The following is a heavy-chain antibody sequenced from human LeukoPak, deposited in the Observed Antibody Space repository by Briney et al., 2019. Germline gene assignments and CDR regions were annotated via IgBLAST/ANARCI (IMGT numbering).Heavy chain of an antibody. V-gene: IGHV3-48*01. J-gene: IGHJ5*02. CDR2: ISSSSSTI. CDR1: GFTFSSYS. D-gene: IGHD2-15*01. CDR3: ARWGQLLEFDP. Sequence: KAGGSLRLSCAASGFTFSSYSMNWVRQAPGKGLEWVSYISSSSSTIYYADSVKGRFTISRDNAKNSLYLQMNSLRAEDTAVYYCARWGQLLEFDPWGQGTLVTVSS.